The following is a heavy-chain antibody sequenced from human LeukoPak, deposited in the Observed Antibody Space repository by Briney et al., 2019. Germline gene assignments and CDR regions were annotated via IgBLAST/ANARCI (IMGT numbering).Heavy chain of an antibody. J-gene: IGHJ5*02. V-gene: IGHV4-38-2*02. CDR3: ARDSSGWYHWFDP. Sequence: SETLSLTCTVSGYSISSGNYWDWIRQPPGKGLEWIGIIYHSGSTYYNPSLKSRVTMSVDTSKNQFSLKLSSVTAADKAVYYCARDSSGWYHWFDPWGQGTLVTVSS. CDR1: GYSISSGNY. CDR2: IYHSGST. D-gene: IGHD6-19*01.